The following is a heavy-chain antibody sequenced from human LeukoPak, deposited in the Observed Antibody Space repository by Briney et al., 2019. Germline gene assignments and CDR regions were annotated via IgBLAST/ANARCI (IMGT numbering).Heavy chain of an antibody. D-gene: IGHD6-13*01. CDR2: ISGSGGST. Sequence: PGGSLRLSCAASGFTFSSYAMSWVRQAPGKGLEWVSAISGSGGSTYYADSVKGRFTISRDNAKNSLYLQMNSLRAEDTAVYYCARGSVAAAGTFDYWGQGTLVTVSS. V-gene: IGHV3-23*01. CDR1: GFTFSSYA. CDR3: ARGSVAAAGTFDY. J-gene: IGHJ4*02.